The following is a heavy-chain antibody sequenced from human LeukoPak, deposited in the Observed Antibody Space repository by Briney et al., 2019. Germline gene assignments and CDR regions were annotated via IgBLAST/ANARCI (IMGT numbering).Heavy chain of an antibody. J-gene: IGHJ4*02. CDR1: GGSISSYY. D-gene: IGHD4-17*01. V-gene: IGHV4-59*01. CDR3: ARAAGHFDDYGDYACYFDY. Sequence: SETLSLTCTVSGGSISSYYWSWIRQPPGKGLEWIGYIYYSGSTNYNPSLKSRVTISVDTSKNQFSLKLSSVTAADTAVYYCARAAGHFDDYGDYACYFDYWGQGTLVTVSS. CDR2: IYYSGST.